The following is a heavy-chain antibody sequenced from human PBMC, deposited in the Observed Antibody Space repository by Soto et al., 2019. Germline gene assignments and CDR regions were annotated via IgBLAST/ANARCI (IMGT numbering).Heavy chain of an antibody. J-gene: IGHJ6*02. Sequence: GGSLRLSCASSGFTFDTYWMKWVRQAPGKGPEWLSGINSDGTISSYADSVKGRFTISRDNARNTLSLQMNSLRADDTAVYYCARLSGDHSAFFSYGMDAWGQGTTVTVSS. D-gene: IGHD2-21*01. CDR3: ARLSGDHSAFFSYGMDA. CDR2: INSDGTIS. CDR1: GFTFDTYW. V-gene: IGHV3-74*01.